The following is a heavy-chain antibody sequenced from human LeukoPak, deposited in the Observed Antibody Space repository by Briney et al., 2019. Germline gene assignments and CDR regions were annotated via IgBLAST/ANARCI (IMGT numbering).Heavy chain of an antibody. CDR1: GGSISSYY. Sequence: PSETLSLTCTVSGGSISSYYWSWIRQPPGKGLDWIGYIYYSGSTNYNPSLKSRVTISVGTSKNQFSLKLSSVTAADTAVYYCARGRPYDILTGYYSGWYFDLWGRGTLVTVSS. CDR3: ARGRPYDILTGYYSGWYFDL. CDR2: IYYSGST. D-gene: IGHD3-9*01. J-gene: IGHJ2*01. V-gene: IGHV4-59*01.